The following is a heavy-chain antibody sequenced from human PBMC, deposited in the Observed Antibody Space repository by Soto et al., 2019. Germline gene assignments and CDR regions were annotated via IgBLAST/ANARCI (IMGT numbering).Heavy chain of an antibody. Sequence: SVKVSCKASGCTFSSYAISWVRQAPGQGLEWMGRIIPIFGTANYAQKFQGRVTITADESTSTAYMELSSLRSEDTAVYYCARGREDLDYGSGSYYNCLGLWGQGTLVTVSS. CDR2: IIPIFGTA. CDR1: GCTFSSYA. V-gene: IGHV1-69*13. J-gene: IGHJ4*02. CDR3: ARGREDLDYGSGSYYNCLGL. D-gene: IGHD3-10*01.